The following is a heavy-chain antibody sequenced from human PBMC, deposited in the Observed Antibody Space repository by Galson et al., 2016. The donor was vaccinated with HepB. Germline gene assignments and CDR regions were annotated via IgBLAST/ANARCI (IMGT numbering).Heavy chain of an antibody. J-gene: IGHJ4*02. CDR1: GGTFSSYA. V-gene: IGHV1-69*06. CDR2: IIPLFGTT. Sequence: SVKVSCKASGGTFSSYAISWVRQAPGQGLEWMGSIIPLFGTTNYAQRFQGRVTITADTSANTALMEVSSLRSDDTALYFCAREMIASSGDWGQGTLVTVSS. D-gene: IGHD2-15*01. CDR3: AREMIASSGD.